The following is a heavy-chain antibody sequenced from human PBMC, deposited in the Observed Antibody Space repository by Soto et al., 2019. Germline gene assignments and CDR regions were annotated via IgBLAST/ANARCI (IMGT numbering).Heavy chain of an antibody. V-gene: IGHV4-34*01. D-gene: IGHD6-19*01. J-gene: IGHJ3*02. CDR2: INHSGST. CDR1: GGSFSGYY. Sequence: SETLSVTCAVYGGSFSGYYWSWIRQPPGKGLEWIGEINHSGSTNYNPSLKSRVTISVDTSKNQFSLKLSSVTAADTAVYYCASKIAVAGFDAFDIWGQGTMVTVSS. CDR3: ASKIAVAGFDAFDI.